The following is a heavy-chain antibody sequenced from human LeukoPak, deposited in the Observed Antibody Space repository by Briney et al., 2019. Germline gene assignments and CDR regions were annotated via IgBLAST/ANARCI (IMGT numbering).Heavy chain of an antibody. V-gene: IGHV1-2*02. Sequence: ASVKVSCKTSGYTFTDYYLHWVRQAPGQGLEWMGWINPNSGGTNYAQNFQGRVTMTRDTSISTAYMELSRLRSDDTAVYYCARGGLWFGLDPWGQGTLVTVSS. D-gene: IGHD3-10*01. CDR1: GYTFTDYY. J-gene: IGHJ5*02. CDR3: ARGGLWFGLDP. CDR2: INPNSGGT.